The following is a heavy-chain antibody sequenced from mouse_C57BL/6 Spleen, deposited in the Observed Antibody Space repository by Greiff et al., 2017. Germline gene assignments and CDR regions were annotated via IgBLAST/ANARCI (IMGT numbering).Heavy chain of an antibody. D-gene: IGHD1-1*02. CDR1: GFSLTSYG. CDR2: IWSGGST. Sequence: VQGVESGPGLVQPSQSLSITCTVSGFSLTSYGVHWVRQSPGKGLEWLGVIWSGGSTDYNAAFISRLSISKDNSKSQVFFKMNSLQADDTAIYYCARNLVGPRFYYAMDYWGQGTSVTVSS. V-gene: IGHV2-2*01. CDR3: ARNLVGPRFYYAMDY. J-gene: IGHJ4*01.